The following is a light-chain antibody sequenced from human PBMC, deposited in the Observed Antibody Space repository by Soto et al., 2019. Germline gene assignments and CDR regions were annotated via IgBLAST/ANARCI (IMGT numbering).Light chain of an antibody. CDR3: QAWDSSTVV. CDR1: KLGHKY. Sequence: SYELTQPPSVSVSPGQTASITCSGDKLGHKYACWYQQKPDQSPVLVIYQDTKRPSGIPERYSGSNSGNTATLTISGTQAMDEADYYCQAWDSSTVVFGGGTQLTVL. V-gene: IGLV3-1*01. CDR2: QDT. J-gene: IGLJ2*01.